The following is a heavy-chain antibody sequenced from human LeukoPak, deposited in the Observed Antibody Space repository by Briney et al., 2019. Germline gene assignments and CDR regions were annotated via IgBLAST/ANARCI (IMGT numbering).Heavy chain of an antibody. CDR2: IIPILGIA. CDR1: GGTFSSYA. D-gene: IGHD3-22*01. Sequence: SVKVSCKASGGTFSSYAISWVRQAPGQGLEWMGRIIPILGIANYAQEFQGRVTITADKSTSTAYMELSSLRSEDTAVYYCASELDYYDSSGYDYWGQGTLVTVSS. J-gene: IGHJ4*02. CDR3: ASELDYYDSSGYDY. V-gene: IGHV1-69*04.